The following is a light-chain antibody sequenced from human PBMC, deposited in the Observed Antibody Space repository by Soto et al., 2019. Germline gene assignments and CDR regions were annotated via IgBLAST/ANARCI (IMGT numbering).Light chain of an antibody. CDR3: HQYGRSTQT. Sequence: EIVLTQSPGTLSLSPGERATLSCRASQSVSSTYLAWYQQKPGQAPRLLIYGASSRATGIPDRFSGSGSGTDFTLTITRLEPEDFAVYYCHQYGRSTQTFGQGTKVEIK. CDR2: GAS. CDR1: QSVSSTY. J-gene: IGKJ1*01. V-gene: IGKV3-20*01.